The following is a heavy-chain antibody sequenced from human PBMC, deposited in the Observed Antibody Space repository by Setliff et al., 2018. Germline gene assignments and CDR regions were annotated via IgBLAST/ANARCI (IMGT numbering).Heavy chain of an antibody. CDR3: ARDRRDYIGAGSSEIDYYYYYYMDV. CDR2: FYHSGSM. CDR1: GGSISSSY. D-gene: IGHD3-10*01. V-gene: IGHV4-59*12. J-gene: IGHJ6*03. Sequence: TSETLSLTCTVSGGSISSSYWRWIRQPPGKGLEWIGYFYHSGSMNYSPSLKGRVTMSVDTSNNQISLNLSSGTAADTAVYYCARDRRDYIGAGSSEIDYYYYYYMDVWGKGTTVTVSS.